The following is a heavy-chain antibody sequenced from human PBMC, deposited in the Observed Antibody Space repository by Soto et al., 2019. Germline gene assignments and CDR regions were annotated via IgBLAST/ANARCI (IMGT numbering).Heavy chain of an antibody. CDR2: IHKTGTIT. J-gene: IGHJ4*02. Sequence: EGHVVESGGDLVQPGDSLTISCAASGFTFSTYAMSWVRQAPGKGLEWVSGIHKTGTITFYADSVKGRFTISRDNSKNTLYLHMRRLRDGDTAVYYCVRDLNYKFFFDLWGQVTLVTVSS. CDR1: GFTFSTYA. V-gene: IGHV3-23*05. D-gene: IGHD3-10*01. CDR3: VRDLNYKFFFDL.